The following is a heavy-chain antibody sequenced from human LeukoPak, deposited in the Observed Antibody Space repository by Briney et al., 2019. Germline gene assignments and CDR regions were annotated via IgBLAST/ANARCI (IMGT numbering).Heavy chain of an antibody. CDR2: IIPIFGTA. CDR1: GGTFSSYA. CDR3: ARVDYYDFHFDY. Sequence: KVSCKASGGTFSSYAISWVRQAPGQGLEWMGGIIPIFGTANYAQKFQGRVTITADKSTSTAYMELSSLRSDDTALYYCARVDYYDFHFDYWGQGTLVTVSS. J-gene: IGHJ4*02. V-gene: IGHV1-69*06. D-gene: IGHD3-22*01.